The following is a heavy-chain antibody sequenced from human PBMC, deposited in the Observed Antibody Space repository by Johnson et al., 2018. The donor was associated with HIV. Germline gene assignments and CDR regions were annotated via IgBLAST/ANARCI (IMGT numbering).Heavy chain of an antibody. CDR2: ISMSGRTI. CDR3: AREGFVVLPAAMRLFAFDI. Sequence: QVQLVESGGGLVKPGGSLRLSCAASGFTFSDYYMSWIRQAPGKGLEWVSYISMSGRTISSADSVKGRFTISRDNAKNSLYLQMNSLRAEDTAVYYCAREGFVVLPAAMRLFAFDIWGQGTMVTVSS. D-gene: IGHD2-2*01. J-gene: IGHJ3*02. CDR1: GFTFSDYY. V-gene: IGHV3-11*04.